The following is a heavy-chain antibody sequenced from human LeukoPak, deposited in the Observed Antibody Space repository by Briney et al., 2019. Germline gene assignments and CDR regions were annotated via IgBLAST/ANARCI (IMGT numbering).Heavy chain of an antibody. CDR2: INAGNGNT. CDR3: ATGRVDYYDSSGYYPLDY. CDR1: GYTFTSYA. J-gene: IGHJ4*02. V-gene: IGHV1-3*01. D-gene: IGHD3-22*01. Sequence: ASVKVSCKASGYTFTSYAMHWVRQAPGQRLEWMGWINAGNGNTKYSQKFQGRVTMTEDTSTDTAYMELSSLRSEDTAVYYCATGRVDYYDSSGYYPLDYWGQGTLVTVSS.